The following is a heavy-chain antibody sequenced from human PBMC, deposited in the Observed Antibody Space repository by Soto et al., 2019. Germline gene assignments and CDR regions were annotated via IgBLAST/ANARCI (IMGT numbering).Heavy chain of an antibody. V-gene: IGHV4-30-4*01. CDR3: ARGWAYGSGPVDP. CDR2: IYFTGRT. CDR1: GDSISSDDYY. D-gene: IGHD3-10*01. J-gene: IGHJ5*02. Sequence: SETLSLTCTVSGDSISSDDYYWTWVRQPPGKGLEWIGYIYFTGRTFYNPSLKSRLTILADTSKNQVSLRLSSVTAADTAVYYCARGWAYGSGPVDPWGQGTLVTVSS.